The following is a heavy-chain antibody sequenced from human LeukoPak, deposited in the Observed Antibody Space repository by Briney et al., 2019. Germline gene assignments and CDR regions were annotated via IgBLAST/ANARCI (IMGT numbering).Heavy chain of an antibody. CDR1: GGSISSYY. V-gene: IGHV4-4*07. D-gene: IGHD3-22*01. CDR3: ARDRYYYDSSGSVFDY. CDR2: IYTSGST. Sequence: PSETLSLTCTVSGGSISSYYWSWIRQPAGKGLEWIGRIYTSGSTNYNPSLKRRVTMSVDTSKNQFSLKLSSVTAADTAVYYCARDRYYYDSSGSVFDYWGQGTLVTVSS. J-gene: IGHJ4*02.